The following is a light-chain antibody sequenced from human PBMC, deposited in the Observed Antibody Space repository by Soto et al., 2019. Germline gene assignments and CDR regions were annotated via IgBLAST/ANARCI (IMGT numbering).Light chain of an antibody. V-gene: IGKV1-5*03. CDR3: QQLNGYPRT. CDR1: ESVVKW. J-gene: IGKJ1*01. Sequence: DIQMTQFPSILSASVGDTVTITCRASESVVKWLAWFQHKPGKAPKLLIYKASVLSNGVPSRFSGSGSGTDFTLTISSLQPEDFATYYCQQLNGYPRTFGQGTKVDIK. CDR2: KAS.